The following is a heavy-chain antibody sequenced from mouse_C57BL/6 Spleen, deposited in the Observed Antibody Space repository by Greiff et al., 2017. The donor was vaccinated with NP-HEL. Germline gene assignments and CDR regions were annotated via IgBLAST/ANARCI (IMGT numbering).Heavy chain of an antibody. D-gene: IGHD2-4*01. Sequence: EVKLEESGGGLVQPGGSMKLSCVASGFTFSNYWMNWVRQSPEKGLEWVAQIRLKSDNYATHYAESVKGRFTISRDDSKSSVYLQMNNLRAEDTGSYYCTGYYDYDGAMDYWGQGTSVTVSS. CDR2: IRLKSDNYAT. CDR3: TGYYDYDGAMDY. V-gene: IGHV6-3*01. J-gene: IGHJ4*01. CDR1: GFTFSNYW.